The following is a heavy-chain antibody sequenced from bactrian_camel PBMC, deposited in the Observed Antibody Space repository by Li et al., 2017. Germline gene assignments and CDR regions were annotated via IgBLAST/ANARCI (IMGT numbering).Heavy chain of an antibody. CDR2: IDRDRST. Sequence: HVQLVESGGGSVQAGGSLRLSCLVSGYPHSAISMGFFRQAPGAEREGVATIDRDRSTAYTDSVKGRFTISRDTAKNTLYLQMNNLKPEDTAMYYCAADPAFPWSGDSCQDRADWAISGGNYWGQGTQVTVS. J-gene: IGHJ4*01. D-gene: IGHD6*01. CDR3: AADPAFPWSGDSCQDRADWAISGGNY. V-gene: IGHV3S53*01. CDR1: GYPHSAIS.